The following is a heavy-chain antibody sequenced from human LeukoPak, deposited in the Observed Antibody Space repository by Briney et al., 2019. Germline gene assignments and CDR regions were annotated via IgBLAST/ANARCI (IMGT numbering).Heavy chain of an antibody. CDR1: ELTFSSYW. Sequence: GGSLRLPCAASELTFSSYWMSWVRQAPAEGLEWVANIKQDGSEKYYVDSVKGRFTISRDNAENSLYLQMNSLRAEDTAVYYCAELGITMIGGVWGKGTTVTISS. CDR3: AELGITMIGGV. V-gene: IGHV3-7*01. J-gene: IGHJ6*04. D-gene: IGHD3-10*02. CDR2: IKQDGSEK.